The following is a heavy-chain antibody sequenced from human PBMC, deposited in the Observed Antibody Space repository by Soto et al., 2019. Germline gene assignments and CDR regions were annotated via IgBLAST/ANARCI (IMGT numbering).Heavy chain of an antibody. J-gene: IGHJ4*02. CDR3: ARDGSSGHYGETSTYYLDY. V-gene: IGHV3-48*02. Sequence: EVQLVESGGGLLRPGESLRLSCAASGFSFSSFPMNWVRQAPGRGLEWVSYISNLGSTINYADSVRGRFSISRDNGKNTLYLQMNSLRDEDTAVYFCARDGSSGHYGETSTYYLDYWGQGTLVTVSS. CDR2: ISNLGSTI. CDR1: GFSFSSFP. D-gene: IGHD4-17*01.